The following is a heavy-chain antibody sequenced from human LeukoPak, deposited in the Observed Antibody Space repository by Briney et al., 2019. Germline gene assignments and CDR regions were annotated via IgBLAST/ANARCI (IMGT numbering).Heavy chain of an antibody. D-gene: IGHD3-16*01. CDR2: IYSGGST. V-gene: IGHV3-53*01. CDR3: ARGGNGPFEY. J-gene: IGHJ4*02. CDR1: GFTVSSNY. Sequence: PGGSLRLSCAASGFTVSSNYMSWVRQAPGRGLEWVSIIYSGGSTYYADSVKGRFTISRDNSKNTLYLQMNSLRAEDTAVYHCARGGNGPFEYWGQGTLVTVSS.